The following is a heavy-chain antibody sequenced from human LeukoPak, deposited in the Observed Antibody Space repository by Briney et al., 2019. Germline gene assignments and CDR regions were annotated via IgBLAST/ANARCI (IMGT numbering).Heavy chain of an antibody. D-gene: IGHD3-10*02. CDR2: SSGRGGST. J-gene: IGHJ6*04. CDR1: GFTFSSYG. Sequence: PGGTLRLSCAASGFTFSSYGMSWVRQAPGKGLEWVSASSGRGGSTYYADSVKGRFTISRDNAKNSLYLQMNSLRAEDTAVYYCAELGITMIGGVWGKGTTVTISS. V-gene: IGHV3-23*01. CDR3: AELGITMIGGV.